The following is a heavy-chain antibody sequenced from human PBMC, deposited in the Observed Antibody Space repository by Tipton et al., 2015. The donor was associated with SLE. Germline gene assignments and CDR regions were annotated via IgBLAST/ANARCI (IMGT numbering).Heavy chain of an antibody. CDR2: IWSDGSNE. CDR1: GLTFSSYD. D-gene: IGHD4-17*01. V-gene: IGHV3-33*06. Sequence: SLRLSCTASGLTFSSYDIHWARQAPGKGLEWVSVIWSDGSNEYYADSVKGRFSISRDNFRNTLDLQMNSLRAEDTALYYCVKSVPGAYYMDVWGIGTTVIVSS. CDR3: VKSVPGAYYMDV. J-gene: IGHJ6*03.